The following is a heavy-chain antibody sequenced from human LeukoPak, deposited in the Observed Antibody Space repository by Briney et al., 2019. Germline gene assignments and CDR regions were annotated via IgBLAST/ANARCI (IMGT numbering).Heavy chain of an antibody. Sequence: ASVKVSCKASGYTFTSYGISWVRQAPGQGLEWMGWISIYNGNTDYAQKLRGRVTMTTDTSTSTAYLELRGLRSDDTAVYYCARVTYDFWSGYYMPDDPWGQGTLVTVSS. J-gene: IGHJ5*02. CDR2: ISIYNGNT. V-gene: IGHV1-18*01. CDR3: ARVTYDFWSGYYMPDDP. CDR1: GYTFTSYG. D-gene: IGHD3-3*01.